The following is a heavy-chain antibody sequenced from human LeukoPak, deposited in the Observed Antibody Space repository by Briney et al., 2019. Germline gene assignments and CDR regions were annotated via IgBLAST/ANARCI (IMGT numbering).Heavy chain of an antibody. D-gene: IGHD2-2*01. V-gene: IGHV1-69*06. CDR3: AMYPVGRDQLLTVGY. CDR1: GGTFSSYA. Sequence: WASVKVSCKASGGTFSSYAISWVRQAPGQGLEWMGGIIPIFGTANYAQKFQGRVTITEDKSTSTAYMELSSLRSEDTAVYYCAMYPVGRDQLLTVGYWGQGTLVTVSS. J-gene: IGHJ4*02. CDR2: IIPIFGTA.